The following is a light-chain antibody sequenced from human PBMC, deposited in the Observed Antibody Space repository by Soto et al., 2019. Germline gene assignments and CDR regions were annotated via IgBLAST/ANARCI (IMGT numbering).Light chain of an antibody. CDR3: SSYTSATTYV. V-gene: IGLV2-14*01. J-gene: IGLJ1*01. CDR2: DVS. CDR1: SSDVGAYNY. Sequence: QYALTQPASVSGAPGQSITISCTGTSSDVGAYNYDSWYQQYPGEAPKVIIYDVSHRPAGVSNRFSGSKSGNTASLTISGLQTPDEADYYCSSYTSATTYVFVTGT.